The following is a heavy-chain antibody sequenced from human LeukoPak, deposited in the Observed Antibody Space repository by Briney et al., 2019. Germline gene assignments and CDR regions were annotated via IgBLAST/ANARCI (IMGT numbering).Heavy chain of an antibody. J-gene: IGHJ4*02. V-gene: IGHV1-24*01. CDR1: GYTLTELS. D-gene: IGHD3-22*01. CDR2: FDPEDGET. CDR3: ATDLGSKYYYDSSGSGDY. Sequence: VSVKVSCKVSGYTLTELSMHWVRQAPGKGLEWMGGFDPEDGETIYAQKFQGRVTMTEDTSTDTAYMELSSLRSEDTAVYYCATDLGSKYYYDSSGSGDYWGQGTLVTVSS.